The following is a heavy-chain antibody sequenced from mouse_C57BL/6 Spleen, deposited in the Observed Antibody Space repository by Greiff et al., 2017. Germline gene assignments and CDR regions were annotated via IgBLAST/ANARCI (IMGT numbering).Heavy chain of an antibody. V-gene: IGHV1-64*01. CDR3: ARGGTAQAPWFAY. J-gene: IGHJ3*01. D-gene: IGHD3-2*02. Sequence: QVQLQQPGAELVKPGASVKLSCKASGYTFTSYWMHWVKQRPGQGLEWIGMIHPNSGSTNYNEKFKGKATLTVDKSSSTAYMQLSSLTSEDAAVYYCARGGTAQAPWFAYWGQGTLVTVSA. CDR1: GYTFTSYW. CDR2: IHPNSGST.